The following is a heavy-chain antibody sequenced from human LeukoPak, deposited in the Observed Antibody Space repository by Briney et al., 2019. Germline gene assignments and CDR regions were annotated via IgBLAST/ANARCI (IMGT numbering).Heavy chain of an antibody. Sequence: ASVKVSCKAPGYTFTSYDFNWVRQATGQRPEWMGWMSPNSGDTGYAQKFQDRVTMTRNTSISTAYMELSSLRSDDTAVYYCARGPPNWGYDYWGPGTLVTVSS. CDR2: MSPNSGDT. V-gene: IGHV1-8*01. J-gene: IGHJ4*02. CDR1: GYTFTSYD. CDR3: ARGPPNWGYDY. D-gene: IGHD7-27*01.